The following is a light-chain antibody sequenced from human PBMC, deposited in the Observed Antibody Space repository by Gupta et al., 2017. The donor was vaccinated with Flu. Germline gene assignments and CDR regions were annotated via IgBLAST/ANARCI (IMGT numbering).Light chain of an antibody. Sequence: QSALTQPASVSASPGQSITIPCIGSNGDIGSYYLVSWYQQRPGKAPKLLIYEASERPSGISDRFSASKSGSTASLTISGLQADDEADYYCSSYAGGDTWVFGGGTKLTVL. J-gene: IGLJ3*02. CDR3: SSYAGGDTWV. CDR1: NGDIGSYYL. CDR2: EAS. V-gene: IGLV2-23*01.